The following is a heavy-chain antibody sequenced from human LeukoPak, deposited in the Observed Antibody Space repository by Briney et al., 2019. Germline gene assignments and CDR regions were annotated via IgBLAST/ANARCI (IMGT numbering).Heavy chain of an antibody. Sequence: SETLSLTCTVSGGSISGYYWSWIRQPPGKGLEWIGYIYYSGSTNYNPSLKSRVTISVDTSKNQFSLKLSSVTAADTAVYYCARDRDQYSSSLAFDYWGQGTLVTVSS. J-gene: IGHJ4*02. CDR1: GGSISGYY. CDR3: ARDRDQYSSSLAFDY. V-gene: IGHV4-59*01. CDR2: IYYSGST. D-gene: IGHD6-13*01.